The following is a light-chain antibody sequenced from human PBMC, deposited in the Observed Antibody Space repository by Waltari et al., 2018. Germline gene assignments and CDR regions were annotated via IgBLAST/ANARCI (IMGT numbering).Light chain of an antibody. J-gene: IGLJ2*01. V-gene: IGLV2-14*03. CDR2: DVS. CDR3: GSYTSSTTRV. Sequence: QSALTQPASVSGSPGQSISISCTGTSSDVGGYNYVSWYQQHPGKAPKVLIYDVSNRPSGGSDRFYGSKSGNTASLTISGLQAEDEADYYCGSYTSSTTRVFGGGTKLTVL. CDR1: SSDVGGYNY.